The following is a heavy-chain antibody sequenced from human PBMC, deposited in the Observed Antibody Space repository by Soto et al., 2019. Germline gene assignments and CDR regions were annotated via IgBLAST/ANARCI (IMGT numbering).Heavy chain of an antibody. Sequence: SETLSLTCAVYGGSFSGYYWTWIRQPPGKGLEWIGEINHSGTINFNPSLKSRLTISLDTSKKHFSLKLSSVTDADTASYYCARADRTLVTSYSLDVWGQGTTVTVSS. J-gene: IGHJ6*02. CDR1: GGSFSGYY. CDR2: INHSGTI. CDR3: ARADRTLVTSYSLDV. D-gene: IGHD2-21*02. V-gene: IGHV4-34*01.